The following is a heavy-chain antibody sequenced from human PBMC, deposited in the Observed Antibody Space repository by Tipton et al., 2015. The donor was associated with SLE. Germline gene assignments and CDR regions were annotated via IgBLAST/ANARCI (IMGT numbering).Heavy chain of an antibody. CDR1: GGSISSYY. V-gene: IGHV4-59*01. CDR3: ARVDSTVTTGLDY. J-gene: IGHJ4*02. D-gene: IGHD4-17*01. Sequence: TLSLTCTVSGGSISSYYFSWIRQPPGKGLEWIGYIYYSGRSDYNPSLKSRVSISLDTSKNQFSLKLTSVTAADTAVYYCARVDSTVTTGLDYWGQGILVTVSS. CDR2: IYYSGRS.